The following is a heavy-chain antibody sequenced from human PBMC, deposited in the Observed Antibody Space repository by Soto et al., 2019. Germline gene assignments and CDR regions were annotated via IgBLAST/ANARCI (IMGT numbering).Heavy chain of an antibody. D-gene: IGHD2-2*01. Sequence: EVQLVQSGGDLIQPGGSLRLSCVASGFTISSNYMGWVRQAPGKGLEWVSVIFSGGTTHYADSVKGRFTISRDNSKTTLLLLMTRLRVQNTAVYYYASVPLSQIEYVPWYFDIWCRVNLVTVSS. CDR3: ASVPLSQIEYVPWYFDI. J-gene: IGHJ2*01. CDR1: GFTISSNY. V-gene: IGHV3-53*01. CDR2: IFSGGTT.